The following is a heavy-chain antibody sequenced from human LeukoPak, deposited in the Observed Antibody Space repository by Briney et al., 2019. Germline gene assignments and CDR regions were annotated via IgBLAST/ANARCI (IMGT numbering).Heavy chain of an antibody. D-gene: IGHD6-19*01. CDR1: GSTFSNHG. V-gene: IGHV3-30*02. Sequence: PGGSLRLSCAASGSTFSNHGMHWVRQAPGKGLEWVAFIRYDGSNKYYADSVKGRFTISRDNSKNTLYLQMNSLRAEDTAVYYCAKVYSGWSGDGAFDIWGQGTMVTVSS. CDR3: AKVYSGWSGDGAFDI. CDR2: IRYDGSNK. J-gene: IGHJ3*02.